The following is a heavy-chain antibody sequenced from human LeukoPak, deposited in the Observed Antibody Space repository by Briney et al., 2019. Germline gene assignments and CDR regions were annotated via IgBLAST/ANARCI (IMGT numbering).Heavy chain of an antibody. V-gene: IGHV3-48*03. Sequence: GGSLRLSCAASGFTFSSYEMNWVRQAPGKGLEWVSYISSSGSTIYYAEPLKGRFTISRDNAKNSLYLQMNSLRAEDTAVYYCARAWYYDFWSGYYTGGFFDYWGQGTLVTVSS. CDR2: ISSSGSTI. J-gene: IGHJ4*02. D-gene: IGHD3-3*01. CDR1: GFTFSSYE. CDR3: ARAWYYDFWSGYYTGGFFDY.